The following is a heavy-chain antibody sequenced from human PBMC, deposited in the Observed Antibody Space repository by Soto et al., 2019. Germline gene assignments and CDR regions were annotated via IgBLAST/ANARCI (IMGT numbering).Heavy chain of an antibody. Sequence: PSETLSLTCTVSGGSISSGGYYWSWIRQHPGKGLEWIGYIYYSGSTYYNPSLKSRVTISVDTSKNQFSLKLSSVTAADTAVYYCARAGFWMAYYYGMDVWGQGTTVTVSS. CDR1: GGSISSGGYY. V-gene: IGHV4-31*03. D-gene: IGHD3-9*01. CDR3: ARAGFWMAYYYGMDV. CDR2: IYYSGST. J-gene: IGHJ6*02.